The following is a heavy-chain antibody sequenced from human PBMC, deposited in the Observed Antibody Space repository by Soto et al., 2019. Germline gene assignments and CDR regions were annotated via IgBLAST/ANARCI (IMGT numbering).Heavy chain of an antibody. CDR3: ARDGLGSSWYYYYGMDV. Sequence: EVQLVESGGGLVQPGGSLRLSCAASGFTFSRYWMSWVRQAPGKGLEWVANIKQDGSEKYYVDSVKGRFTISRDNAKNSLYLKMNSQRAEDTAVYYCARDGLGSSWYYYYGMDVWGQVTTVTVSS. J-gene: IGHJ6*02. CDR2: IKQDGSEK. V-gene: IGHV3-7*01. D-gene: IGHD6-13*01. CDR1: GFTFSRYW.